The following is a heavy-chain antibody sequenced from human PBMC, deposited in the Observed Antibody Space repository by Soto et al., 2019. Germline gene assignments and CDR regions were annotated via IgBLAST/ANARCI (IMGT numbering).Heavy chain of an antibody. CDR1: GVSIRSDNW. CDR3: AKARPYAVGDY. V-gene: IGHV4-4*02. D-gene: IGHD3-16*01. Sequence: QVQLQESGPGLVKPSGTLSLTCAVSGVSIRSDNWWGWAPQPPGKGLEWIGETNHDGRTSYNPSLKSRVTMSLDESQNQVSLELRSVTAADTAVYYCAKARPYAVGDYWGQGTLVIVSS. CDR2: TNHDGRT. J-gene: IGHJ4*02.